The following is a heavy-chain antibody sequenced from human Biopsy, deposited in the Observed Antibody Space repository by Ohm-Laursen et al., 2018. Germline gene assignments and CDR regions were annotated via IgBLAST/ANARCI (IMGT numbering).Heavy chain of an antibody. CDR3: ARDRIGGRGDPPDH. Sequence: ASVKVSCKAFGYTFITYYVNWVRQAPGQGLEWMGKINPSGGSTSYAQKFQSRVTMTRDTSTTTVYMELSSLRSEDTAVYYCARDRIGGRGDPPDHWGQGTLVTVSS. CDR1: GYTFITYY. CDR2: INPSGGST. D-gene: IGHD3-10*01. J-gene: IGHJ4*02. V-gene: IGHV1-46*01.